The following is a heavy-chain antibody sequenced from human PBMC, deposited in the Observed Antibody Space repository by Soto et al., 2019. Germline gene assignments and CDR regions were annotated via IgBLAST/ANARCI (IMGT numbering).Heavy chain of an antibody. CDR2: ISGSGGST. D-gene: IGHD4-4*01. CDR3: AKDVLVTTPYALYYLGFGMDV. Sequence: GWSLKLSCAASGFTFSSYAMSWALQTTGKGLEWVSAISGSGGSTYYADSVKGRFTISRDNSKNTLYLQMNSLRAEDTAVYYCAKDVLVTTPYALYYLGFGMDVWGQGTTVTV. J-gene: IGHJ6*02. CDR1: GFTFSSYA. V-gene: IGHV3-23*01.